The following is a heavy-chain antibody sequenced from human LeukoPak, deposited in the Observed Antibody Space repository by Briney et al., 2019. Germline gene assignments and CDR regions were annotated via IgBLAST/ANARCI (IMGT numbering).Heavy chain of an antibody. D-gene: IGHD6-19*01. V-gene: IGHV3-74*01. CDR1: GFTLSSYW. CDR3: ARIPVGGNRAFDI. J-gene: IGHJ3*02. CDR2: INDHGSST. Sequence: GGSLRLSCAASGFTLSSYWMHWVRQGPEKGLVWVSRINDHGSSTDYADSVKGRFTISRDNGKNTLYLQMNSLRAEDTAVYYCARIPVGGNRAFDIWGQGTMVTVSS.